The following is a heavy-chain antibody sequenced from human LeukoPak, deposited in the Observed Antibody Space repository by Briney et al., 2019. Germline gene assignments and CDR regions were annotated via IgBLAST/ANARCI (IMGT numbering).Heavy chain of an antibody. CDR1: GFTFSRHW. Sequence: GGSLRLSCATSGFTFSRHWMSWVRQAPGKGPDWVANIKHDGSERYYVHSVKGRFTISRDNAKNSLYLQLNSLRAEDTAVYYCARDGGHSTDLDYWGQGIPVTVSS. J-gene: IGHJ4*02. CDR2: IKHDGSER. D-gene: IGHD2-8*02. V-gene: IGHV3-7*01. CDR3: ARDGGHSTDLDY.